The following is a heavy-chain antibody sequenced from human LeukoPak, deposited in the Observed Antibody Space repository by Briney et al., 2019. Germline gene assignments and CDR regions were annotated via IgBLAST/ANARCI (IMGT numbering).Heavy chain of an antibody. CDR3: TTDLTVTTFDY. J-gene: IGHJ4*02. D-gene: IGHD4-17*01. CDR1: GFTFSSYW. CDR2: IKSKTDGGTT. V-gene: IGHV3-15*01. Sequence: GGSLRLSCAASGFTFSSYWMSWMRQAPGKGLEWVGRIKSKTDGGTTDYAAPVKGRFTISRDDSKNTLYLQMNSLKTEDTAVYYCTTDLTVTTFDYWGQGTLVTVSS.